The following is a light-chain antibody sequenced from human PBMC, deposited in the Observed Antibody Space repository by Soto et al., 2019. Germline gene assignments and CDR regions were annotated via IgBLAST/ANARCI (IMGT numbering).Light chain of an antibody. J-gene: IGKJ1*01. Sequence: DIQMPQSPSSLSASVGDRVTITCRESQSISSYLNWYQQKPGKAPKLLIYAASSLQSGVPSRFSGSGSVTDFTLTISSLQPEDFATYYCQQSYSTPRTFGQGTKVEIK. V-gene: IGKV1-39*01. CDR1: QSISSY. CDR2: AAS. CDR3: QQSYSTPRT.